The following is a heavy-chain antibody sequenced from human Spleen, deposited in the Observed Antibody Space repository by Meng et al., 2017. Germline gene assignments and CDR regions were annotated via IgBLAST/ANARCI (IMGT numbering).Heavy chain of an antibody. Sequence: QVQLQERGPGLVQASGTLSLTCAVSGGSISSSNWWSWIRQPPGKGLEWIGEIYHSGSTNYNPSLKSRVTISVDKSKNQFSLKLSSVTAADTAVYYCARESVVVSHNLAQFDYWGQGTLVTVSS. V-gene: IGHV4-4*02. CDR1: GGSISSSNW. CDR2: IYHSGST. CDR3: ARESVVVSHNLAQFDY. D-gene: IGHD3-22*01. J-gene: IGHJ4*02.